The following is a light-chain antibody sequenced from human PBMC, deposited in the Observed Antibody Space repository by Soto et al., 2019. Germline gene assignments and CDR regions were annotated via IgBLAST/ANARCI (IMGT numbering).Light chain of an antibody. CDR3: LQHNTYPLS. CDR2: AVS. Sequence: DIQMTQSPSSLSASVGDRVTITCRASQGIRDDLALYQQKPGKAPTRLIYAVSSLQNGVPSRFSGTGSGTEFTPTISSLQPEDFATYYCLQHNTYPLSFGGGTKVDIK. J-gene: IGKJ4*01. CDR1: QGIRDD. V-gene: IGKV1-17*01.